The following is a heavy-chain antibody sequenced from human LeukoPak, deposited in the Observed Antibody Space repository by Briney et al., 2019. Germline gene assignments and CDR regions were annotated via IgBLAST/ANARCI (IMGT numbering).Heavy chain of an antibody. D-gene: IGHD6-13*01. CDR1: GYTFTGYY. CDR2: INPNSGGT. J-gene: IGHJ5*02. CDR3: AREVVSSSWPEDNWFDP. Sequence: ASVKVSCKASGYTFTGYYMHWVRQAPGQGLEWMGWINPNSGGTNYAQKFQGRVTMTRDTSISTAYMELSRLRSDDTAVYYCAREVVSSSWPEDNWFDPWGQGTLVTVSS. V-gene: IGHV1-2*02.